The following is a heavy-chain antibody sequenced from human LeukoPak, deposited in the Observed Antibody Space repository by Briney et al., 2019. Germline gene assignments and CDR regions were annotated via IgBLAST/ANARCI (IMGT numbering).Heavy chain of an antibody. CDR1: GGSFSGYY. CDR2: INHSGST. V-gene: IGHV4-34*01. D-gene: IGHD6-19*01. CDR3: ARRAPYSSGWYD. Sequence: SETLSLTCAVYGGSFSGYYWTWIRQPPGKGLEWIGEINHSGSTTYKPSLKSRVTISVDTSKNQFSLKLSSVTAADTAVYYCARRAPYSSGWYDWGQGTLVTVSS. J-gene: IGHJ4*02.